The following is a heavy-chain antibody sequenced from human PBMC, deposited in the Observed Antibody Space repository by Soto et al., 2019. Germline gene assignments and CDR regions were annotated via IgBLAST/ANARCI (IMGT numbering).Heavy chain of an antibody. CDR1: GGSFSGYY. CDR2: INHSGST. Sequence: PSETLSLTCAVYGGSFSGYYWSWIRQPPGKGLEWIGEINHSGSTNYNPSLKSRVTISVDTSKNQFSLKLSPVTAADTAVYYCARSFGYSYGLDWFDPWGQGTLVTVSS. CDR3: ARSFGYSYGLDWFDP. D-gene: IGHD5-18*01. J-gene: IGHJ5*02. V-gene: IGHV4-34*01.